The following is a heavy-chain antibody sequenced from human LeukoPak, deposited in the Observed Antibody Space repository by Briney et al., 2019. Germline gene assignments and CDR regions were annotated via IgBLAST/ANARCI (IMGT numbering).Heavy chain of an antibody. J-gene: IGHJ4*02. D-gene: IGHD6-13*01. V-gene: IGHV3-23*01. CDR1: GFTFSCCA. CDR3: AKTLGYSSRGMDF. Sequence: SGGSLRLSCAPSGFTFSCCAMSWVRQAPGKGLEWVSAMSRSGANTYYADSVKGRFTISRDNSKNTLYLQMNSLRAEDTAVYYCAKTLGYSSRGMDFWGQGTLVTVSS. CDR2: MSRSGANT.